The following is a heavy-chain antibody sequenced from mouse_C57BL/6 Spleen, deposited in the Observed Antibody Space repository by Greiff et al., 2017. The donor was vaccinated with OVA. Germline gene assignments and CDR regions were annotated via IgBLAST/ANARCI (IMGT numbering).Heavy chain of an antibody. CDR1: GYTFTEYT. D-gene: IGHD1-1*01. V-gene: IGHV1-62-2*01. J-gene: IGHJ3*01. Sequence: QVHVKQSGAELVKPGASVKLSCKASGYTFTEYTIHWVKQRSGQGLEWIGWFYPGSGSIKYNEKFKDKATLTADKSSSTVYMERSRLTSEVSAVYFCAIHEEDYYGSSSAWFAYWGQGTLVTVS. CDR3: AIHEEDYYGSSSAWFAY. CDR2: FYPGSGSI.